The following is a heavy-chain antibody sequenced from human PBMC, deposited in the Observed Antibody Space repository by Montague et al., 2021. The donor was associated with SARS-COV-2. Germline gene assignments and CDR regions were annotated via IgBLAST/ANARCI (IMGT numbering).Heavy chain of an antibody. CDR1: GDSIGSSSYY. D-gene: IGHD3-22*01. CDR3: ARGPKMGGSGYYYN. CDR2: IYHDGNT. V-gene: IGHV4-39*01. J-gene: IGHJ1*01. Sequence: SETLSLTCTVSGDSIGSSSYYWGWIRQPPGKGLEWIGSIYHDGNTYCNPSLKTRVSLSIDERKNQFSLKFYSVTVADTAVYSCARGPKMGGSGYYYNWGQGILVTVPS.